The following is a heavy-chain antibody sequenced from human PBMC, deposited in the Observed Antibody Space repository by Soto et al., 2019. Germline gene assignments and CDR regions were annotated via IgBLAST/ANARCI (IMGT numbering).Heavy chain of an antibody. CDR2: IWYDGSNK. Sequence: SGGSLRLSCAASGFTFSSYGMHWVRQAPGKGLEWVAVIWYDGSNKYYADSVKGRFTISRDNSKNTLYLQMNSLRAEDTAVYYCAREGGYSYGYVHYYGMDVWGQGTTVTVSS. D-gene: IGHD5-18*01. CDR1: GFTFSSYG. V-gene: IGHV3-33*01. CDR3: AREGGYSYGYVHYYGMDV. J-gene: IGHJ6*02.